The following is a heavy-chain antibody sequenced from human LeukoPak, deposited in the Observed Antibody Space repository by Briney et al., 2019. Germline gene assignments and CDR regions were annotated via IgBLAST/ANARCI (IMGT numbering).Heavy chain of an antibody. J-gene: IGHJ6*02. D-gene: IGHD3-3*01. CDR2: TYYRSKWYN. Sequence: SQTLSLTCALSGDSVSSNSAAWNWIRQSPSSGLEWLGRTYYRSKWYNDYAVSVKSRITINPDTSKNQFSLQLNSVTPEDTAVYYCARADFWSGYPLYYYYGMDVWGQGTTVTVSS. V-gene: IGHV6-1*01. CDR1: GDSVSSNSAA. CDR3: ARADFWSGYPLYYYYGMDV.